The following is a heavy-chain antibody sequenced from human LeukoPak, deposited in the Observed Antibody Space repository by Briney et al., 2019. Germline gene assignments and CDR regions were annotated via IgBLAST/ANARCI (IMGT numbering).Heavy chain of an antibody. D-gene: IGHD3-22*01. Sequence: SQTLSLTCAVSGDSTSSGGYSWNWIRQPPGKGLEWIGYIYYSGSTNYNPSLKSRVTISVDTSKNQFSLKLSSVTAADTAVYYCAARYYDSSGYYSPYFDYWGQGTLVTVSS. CDR1: GDSTSSGGYS. V-gene: IGHV4-30-4*07. CDR2: IYYSGST. J-gene: IGHJ4*02. CDR3: AARYYDSSGYYSPYFDY.